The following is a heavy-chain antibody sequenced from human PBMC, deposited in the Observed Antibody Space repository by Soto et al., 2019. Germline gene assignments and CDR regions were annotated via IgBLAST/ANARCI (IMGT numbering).Heavy chain of an antibody. J-gene: IGHJ5*02. V-gene: IGHV4-31*03. CDR3: ARGAPYPFDP. CDR1: GGSISSGGYY. Sequence: TLSLTCPVSGGSISSGGYYWSWIRQHPGKGLEWIGYIYYSGSTYYNPSLKSRVTISVDTSKNQFSLKLSSVTAADTAVYYCARGAPYPFDPWGQGTLVTVSS. CDR2: IYYSGST.